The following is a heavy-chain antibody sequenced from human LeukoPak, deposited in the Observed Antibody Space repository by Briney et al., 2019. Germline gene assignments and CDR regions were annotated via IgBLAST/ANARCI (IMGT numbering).Heavy chain of an antibody. CDR1: GGTFSSYA. J-gene: IGHJ6*02. D-gene: IGHD6-19*01. V-gene: IGHV1-8*02. CDR2: MNPNSGNT. CDR3: AIIYSSGWYKGFPYYYYGMDA. Sequence: GASVKVSCKASGGTFSSYAISWVRQATGQGLEWMGWMNPNSGNTGYAQKFQGRVTMTRNTSISTAYMELSSLRSEDTAVFYCAIIYSSGWYKGFPYYYYGMDAWGQGTTVTVSS.